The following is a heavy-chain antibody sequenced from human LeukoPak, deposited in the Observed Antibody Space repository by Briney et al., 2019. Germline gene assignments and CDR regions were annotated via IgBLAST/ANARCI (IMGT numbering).Heavy chain of an antibody. CDR1: GFTFSSYS. J-gene: IGHJ3*02. CDR3: AASRKWVVLTGDAFDI. Sequence: GGSLRLSCAASGFTFSSYSMNWVRQAPGKGPEWVSSISSSSSYIYYADSVKGRFTISRDNAKNSLYLQMNSLRAEDTAVYYCAASRKWVVLTGDAFDIWGQGTMVTVSS. V-gene: IGHV3-21*01. D-gene: IGHD1-26*01. CDR2: ISSSSSYI.